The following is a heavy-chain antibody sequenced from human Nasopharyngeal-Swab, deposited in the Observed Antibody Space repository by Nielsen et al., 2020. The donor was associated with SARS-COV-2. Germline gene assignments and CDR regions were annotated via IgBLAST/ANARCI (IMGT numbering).Heavy chain of an antibody. CDR1: GLTFSSYW. D-gene: IGHD1-7*01. J-gene: IGHJ6*02. CDR3: AREGYNWNSGSPYGMDV. CDR2: IKQDGSEK. V-gene: IGHV3-7*03. Sequence: GGSLRLSCAASGLTFSSYWMSWVRQAPGKGLEWVANIKQDGSEKYYVDSVKGRFTISRDNAKNSLYLQMNSLRAEDTAVYYCAREGYNWNSGSPYGMDVWGQGTTVTVSS.